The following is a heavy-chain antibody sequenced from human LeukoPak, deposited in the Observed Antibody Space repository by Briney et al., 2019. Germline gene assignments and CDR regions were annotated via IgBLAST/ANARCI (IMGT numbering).Heavy chain of an antibody. J-gene: IGHJ4*02. CDR1: GFRFISYG. V-gene: IGHV3-30*18. CDR3: AKRPSDYGDYVSYFDY. D-gene: IGHD4-17*01. Sequence: PGGSLRLSCAASGFRFISYGMLWVRQAPGKGVEWVGVISDDGRRKDYADSVKGRFTISRDNSKDTLYLQMNSLRAEDTAVYYCAKRPSDYGDYVSYFDYWGQGTLVTVSS. CDR2: ISDDGRRK.